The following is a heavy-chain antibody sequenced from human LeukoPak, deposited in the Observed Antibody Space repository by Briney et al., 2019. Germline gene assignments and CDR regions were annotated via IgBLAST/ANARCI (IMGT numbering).Heavy chain of an antibody. J-gene: IGHJ4*02. V-gene: IGHV4-30-4*01. Sequence: SQTLSLTCTVSGGSISGGDYYWSWIRQPPGKGLEWIGYIYYSGSTYYNPSLKSRVTISVDTSKNQFSLKLSSVTAADTAVYYCARVEGGSGWYYFDYWGQGTLVTVSS. CDR1: GGSISGGDYY. D-gene: IGHD6-19*01. CDR3: ARVEGGSGWYYFDY. CDR2: IYYSGST.